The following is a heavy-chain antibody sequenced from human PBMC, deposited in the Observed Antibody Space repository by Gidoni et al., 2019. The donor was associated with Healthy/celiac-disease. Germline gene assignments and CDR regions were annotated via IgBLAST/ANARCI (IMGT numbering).Heavy chain of an antibody. Sequence: EVQLVESGGGLVQPGGSLRLSCAASGFTFSSYAMSWVRQAPGKGLEWVSAISGSGGSTYYADSVKGRFTISRDNSKNTLYLQMNSLRAEDTAVYYCAKDHYDSRISNWYFDLWGRGTLVTVSS. V-gene: IGHV3-23*04. D-gene: IGHD3-22*01. CDR3: AKDHYDSRISNWYFDL. J-gene: IGHJ2*01. CDR1: GFTFSSYA. CDR2: ISGSGGST.